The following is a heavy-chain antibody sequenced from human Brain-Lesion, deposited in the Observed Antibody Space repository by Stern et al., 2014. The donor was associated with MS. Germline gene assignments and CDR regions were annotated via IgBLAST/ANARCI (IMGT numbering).Heavy chain of an antibody. CDR2: IWPGDSDT. J-gene: IGHJ4*02. CDR1: GSRFTRNW. V-gene: IGHV5-51*01. Sequence: VQLVQSGAEVKKPGESLKISCKGSGSRFTRNWIGWVRQRPGKGLEWMGIIWPGDSDTRYSPSFQGQVTISADKSISTAYLQWSSLQASDTAMYYCARRGDSSSSGFDYWGQGTLVIVSS. D-gene: IGHD6-6*01. CDR3: ARRGDSSSSGFDY.